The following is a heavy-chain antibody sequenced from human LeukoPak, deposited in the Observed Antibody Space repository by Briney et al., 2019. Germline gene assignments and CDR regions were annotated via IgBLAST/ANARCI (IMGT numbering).Heavy chain of an antibody. D-gene: IGHD1-26*01. V-gene: IGHV1-18*01. CDR1: GYTFTNYG. J-gene: IGHJ4*02. CDR2: INTYNGNT. Sequence: ASVKVSCKASGYTFTNYGITWMRQAPGQGLEWMGWINTYNGNTNYAQKLQGRVTITTDTSTSTAYMELRSLRSDDTAVFYCAKDLVDGVGAPGAYWGQGALVTVSS. CDR3: AKDLVDGVGAPGAY.